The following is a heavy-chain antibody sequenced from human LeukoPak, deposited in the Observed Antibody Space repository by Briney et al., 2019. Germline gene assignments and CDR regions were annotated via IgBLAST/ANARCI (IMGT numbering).Heavy chain of an antibody. D-gene: IGHD6-13*01. CDR3: ARDYSIPPAAGSLYNWFAP. Sequence: GGSLRLSCAASGFTFSSYGMHWVRQAPGKGLEWVAVISNGGSNEFYADSVKGRFTISRDTSKNTLYLQMNSLRTEDTAVYYCARDYSIPPAAGSLYNWFAPWGQGTLVTVSS. J-gene: IGHJ5*02. CDR2: ISNGGSNE. V-gene: IGHV3-30*03. CDR1: GFTFSSYG.